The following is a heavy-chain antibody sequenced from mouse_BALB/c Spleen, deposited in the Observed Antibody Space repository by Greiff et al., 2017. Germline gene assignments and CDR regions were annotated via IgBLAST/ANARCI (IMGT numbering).Heavy chain of an antibody. J-gene: IGHJ2*01. V-gene: IGHV5-6-4*01. CDR3: TRGSTTIFDY. Sequence: EVQLVESGGGLVKPGGSLKLSCAASGFTFSSYTMSWVRQTPEKRLEWVATISSGGSYTYYPDSVKGRFTISRDNAKNTLYLQMSSLKSEDTAMYYCTRGSTTIFDYWGQGTTLTVSS. D-gene: IGHD2-1*01. CDR1: GFTFSSYT. CDR2: ISSGGSYT.